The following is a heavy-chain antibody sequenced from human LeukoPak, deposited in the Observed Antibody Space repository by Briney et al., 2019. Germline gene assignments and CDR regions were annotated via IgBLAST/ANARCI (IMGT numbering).Heavy chain of an antibody. D-gene: IGHD3-3*01. CDR1: GFTFSIYA. CDR3: AKSEWLSSAEYFQH. CDR2: MYSGGST. V-gene: IGHV3-66*02. J-gene: IGHJ1*01. Sequence: PGGSLRLSCAASGFTFSIYAMSWVRQAPGKGLEWVSVMYSGGSTYYADSVKGRFTISRDNSKNTLYLQMNSLRAEDTAVYYYAKSEWLSSAEYFQHWGQGTLVTVSS.